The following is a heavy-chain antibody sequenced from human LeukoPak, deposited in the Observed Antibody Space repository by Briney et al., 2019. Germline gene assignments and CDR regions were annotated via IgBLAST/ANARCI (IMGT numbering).Heavy chain of an antibody. CDR3: ARRAESHIVVVTGLDV. V-gene: IGHV1-69*13. J-gene: IGHJ6*02. Sequence: SVKVSCKASGGTFSSYAISRVRQAPGQGLEWMGGIIPIFGTANHAQKFQGRVTITADESTSTAYMELSSLRSEDTAVYYCARRAESHIVVVTGLDVWGQGTTATVSS. CDR1: GGTFSSYA. D-gene: IGHD2-21*02. CDR2: IIPIFGTA.